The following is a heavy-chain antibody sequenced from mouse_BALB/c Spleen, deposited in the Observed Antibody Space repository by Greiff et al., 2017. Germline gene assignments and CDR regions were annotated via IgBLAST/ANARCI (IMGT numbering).Heavy chain of an antibody. CDR1: GYTFTSYW. CDR3: TRFGYDHYWYFDV. J-gene: IGHJ1*01. V-gene: IGHV1S22*01. Sequence: LQQPGSELVRPGASVKLSCKASGYTFTSYWMHWVKQRPGQGLEWIGNIYPGSGSTNYDEKFKSKATLTVDTSSSTAYMQLSSLTSEDSAVYYCTRFGYDHYWYFDVWGAGTTVTVSS. CDR2: IYPGSGST. D-gene: IGHD2-2*01.